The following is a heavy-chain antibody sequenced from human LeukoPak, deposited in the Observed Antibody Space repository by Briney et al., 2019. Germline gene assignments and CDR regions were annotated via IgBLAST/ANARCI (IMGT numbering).Heavy chain of an antibody. Sequence: PGGSLRLSCAASGFTVSSNYMSWVRQAPGKGLEWVSVIYSGGSTYYADSVKGRFTISRDNSKNTLYLQMNSLRAEDTAVYYCARGSYGSGSYFSWFDPWGQGTLVTVSS. CDR1: GFTVSSNY. D-gene: IGHD3-10*01. J-gene: IGHJ5*02. V-gene: IGHV3-66*01. CDR3: ARGSYGSGSYFSWFDP. CDR2: IYSGGST.